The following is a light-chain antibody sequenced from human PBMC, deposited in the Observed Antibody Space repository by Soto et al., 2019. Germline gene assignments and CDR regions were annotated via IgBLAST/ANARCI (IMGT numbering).Light chain of an antibody. J-gene: IGKJ5*01. CDR3: QQYEILPT. CDR2: DAS. CDR1: QNINNY. V-gene: IGKV1-33*01. Sequence: DIQLTQSPSTLSASVGDRVTITCQASQNINNYLNWYQQKPGRAPKLLIYDASNLEAGVPSRFRGSGSGTDFTITISRLQPEDVATYYCQQYEILPTFGQGTRLEIK.